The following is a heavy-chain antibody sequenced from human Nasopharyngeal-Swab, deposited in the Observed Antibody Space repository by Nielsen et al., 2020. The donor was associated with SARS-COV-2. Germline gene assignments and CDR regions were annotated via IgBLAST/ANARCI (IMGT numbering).Heavy chain of an antibody. CDR1: GYNFTGYY. J-gene: IGHJ6*02. Sequence: ASVKVSCKASGYNFTGYYMHWVRQAPGQGLEWMGRINPNSGGTNYAQKFQGRVTMTRDTSISTAYMELSRLRSDDTAVYYCARSITMVRGVPKPSYGMDVWDQGTTVTVSS. CDR3: ARSITMVRGVPKPSYGMDV. V-gene: IGHV1-2*06. D-gene: IGHD3-10*01. CDR2: INPNSGGT.